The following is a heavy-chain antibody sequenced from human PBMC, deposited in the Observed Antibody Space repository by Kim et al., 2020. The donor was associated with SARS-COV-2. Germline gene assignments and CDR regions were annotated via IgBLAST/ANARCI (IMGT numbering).Heavy chain of an antibody. J-gene: IGHJ6*02. D-gene: IGHD3-9*01. Sequence: RFTISRDNSKNTLYLQMNSLRAEDTAVYYCALQGRYFDWLPAPYYYYGMDVWGQGTTVTVSS. CDR3: ALQGRYFDWLPAPYYYYGMDV. V-gene: IGHV3-23*01.